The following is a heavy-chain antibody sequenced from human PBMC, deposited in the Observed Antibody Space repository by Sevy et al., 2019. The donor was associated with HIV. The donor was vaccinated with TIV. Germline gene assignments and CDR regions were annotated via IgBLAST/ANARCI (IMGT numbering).Heavy chain of an antibody. CDR3: AKDGYNSIYYGELDY. CDR1: GFTFDNYA. J-gene: IGHJ4*02. D-gene: IGHD3-22*01. CDR2: ISGSGGST. V-gene: IGHV3-23*01. Sequence: GGSLRLSCAASGFTFDNYAMNWVRQAPGKGLEWVSAISGSGGSTYHAESVRGRFTVSRDNSRSILYLQMKSLRPEDTAVYYCAKDGYNSIYYGELDYWGQGTLVTVSS.